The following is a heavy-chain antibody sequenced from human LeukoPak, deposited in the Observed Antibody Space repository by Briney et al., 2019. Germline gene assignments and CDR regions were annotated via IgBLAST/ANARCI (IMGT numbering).Heavy chain of an antibody. D-gene: IGHD3-22*01. V-gene: IGHV3-23*01. J-gene: IGHJ4*02. CDR1: GFKFSDYY. CDR2: ISGSGGST. Sequence: GGSLRLSCAASGFKFSDYYMSWIRQAPGKGLEWVSGISGSGGSTFYADSVKGRFTISRDNSKNTLYLQMNSLRAEDTAVYYCAKDRAYYSDSSGYYLVRAYDYWGQGTLVTVSS. CDR3: AKDRAYYSDSSGYYLVRAYDY.